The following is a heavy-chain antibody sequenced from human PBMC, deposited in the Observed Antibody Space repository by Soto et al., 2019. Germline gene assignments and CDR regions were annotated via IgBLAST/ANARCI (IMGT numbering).Heavy chain of an antibody. Sequence: QVRLVESGGGVAQPGKSLRLSCAASGFAFTSHALHWVRQAPGKGLEWVALISKDGGKKQYAESVEGRFTVSRDSSRNTLDLHLNSLRPDDTAVYFCARDGGNTGGFPFFDFWGQGKLVTVSS. CDR3: ARDGGNTGGFPFFDF. D-gene: IGHD7-27*01. V-gene: IGHV3-30-3*01. CDR1: GFAFTSHA. CDR2: ISKDGGKK. J-gene: IGHJ4*02.